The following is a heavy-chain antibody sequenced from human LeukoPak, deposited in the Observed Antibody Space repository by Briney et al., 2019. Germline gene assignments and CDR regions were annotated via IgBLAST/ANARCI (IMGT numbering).Heavy chain of an antibody. D-gene: IGHD3-10*01. CDR2: INSDGNST. CDR1: GFTFSTYW. Sequence: GGSLRLSCAASGFTFSTYWMHWVRQAPGKGLVWVSRINSDGNSTNYADSGKGRFTISRDNAKNTLYLQMNSLRAEDTAVYFCARVLDGSGSRSFDYWGQGTLVTVSS. V-gene: IGHV3-74*01. J-gene: IGHJ4*02. CDR3: ARVLDGSGSRSFDY.